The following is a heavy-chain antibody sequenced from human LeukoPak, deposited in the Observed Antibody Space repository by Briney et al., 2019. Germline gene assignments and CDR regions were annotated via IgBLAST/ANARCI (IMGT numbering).Heavy chain of an antibody. J-gene: IGHJ4*02. CDR3: AREPGDYDSSGYKSGDY. D-gene: IGHD3-22*01. CDR2: MSGGDRST. V-gene: IGHV3-23*01. CDR1: GFTFSSYA. Sequence: GGSLRLSCAASGFTFSSYAMSLVRQAPGKGLEWVSAMSGGDRSTHYADSVKGRFTISRDNSKNTLYLQMNSLRAEDTAVYYCAREPGDYDSSGYKSGDYWGQGTLVTVSS.